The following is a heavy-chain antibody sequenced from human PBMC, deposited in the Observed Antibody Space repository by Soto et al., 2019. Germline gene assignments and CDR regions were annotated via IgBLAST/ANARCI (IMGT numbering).Heavy chain of an antibody. CDR3: ARGFGGITIFGVPLQH. D-gene: IGHD3-3*01. V-gene: IGHV3-48*02. CDR2: ISSSSSTI. J-gene: IGHJ1*01. Sequence: GGSLRLSCAASGFTFSSYSMNWVRQAPGKGLEWVSYISSSSSTIYYADSVRGRFTISRDNAKNSLYLQMNSLRDEDTAVYYCARGFGGITIFGVPLQHWGQGTLVTVSS. CDR1: GFTFSSYS.